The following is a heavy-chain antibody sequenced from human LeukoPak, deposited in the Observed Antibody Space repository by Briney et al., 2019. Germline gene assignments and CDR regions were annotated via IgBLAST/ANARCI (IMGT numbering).Heavy chain of an antibody. Sequence: PGGSLRLSCAASGFTFSSYGMSWVRQAPGKGLEWVSAISGSGGSTYYADSVKGRFTIPRDNSKNTLYLQMNSLRAEDTAVYYCAKDLTGYYYGSGRRHFDYWGQGTLVTVSS. D-gene: IGHD3-10*01. CDR3: AKDLTGYYYGSGRRHFDY. CDR1: GFTFSSYG. V-gene: IGHV3-23*01. J-gene: IGHJ4*02. CDR2: ISGSGGST.